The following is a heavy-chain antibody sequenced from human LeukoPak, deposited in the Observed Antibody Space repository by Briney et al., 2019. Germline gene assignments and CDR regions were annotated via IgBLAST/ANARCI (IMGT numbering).Heavy chain of an antibody. CDR3: ASFGLYQPGFDL. CDR1: GGSFSSEA. V-gene: IGHV1-69*06. CDR2: IIPIFGTA. D-gene: IGHD2-2*01. Sequence: ASVKVSCKAFGGSFSSEAISWVRQAPGQGLEWMGGIIPIFGTANYAQKLQGRVTITADKSTSTAYMELSSLRSEDTAVYYCASFGLYQPGFDLWGRGTLVTVSS. J-gene: IGHJ2*01.